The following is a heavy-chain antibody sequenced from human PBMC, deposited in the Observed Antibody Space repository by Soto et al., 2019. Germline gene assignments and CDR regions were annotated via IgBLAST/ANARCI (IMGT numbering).Heavy chain of an antibody. Sequence: EVQLLESGGGLVQPGGSLRLSCAASGFTFTTYVMSWVRQAPGKGLEWVSGISGSGNSTYYADSVKGRFTISRDNSKNTLHLQMNSRRAEDTAVYYCAKDGGIAGAVEYFQHWGQGTLVTVSS. V-gene: IGHV3-23*01. D-gene: IGHD6-13*01. CDR2: ISGSGNST. J-gene: IGHJ1*01. CDR1: GFTFTTYV. CDR3: AKDGGIAGAVEYFQH.